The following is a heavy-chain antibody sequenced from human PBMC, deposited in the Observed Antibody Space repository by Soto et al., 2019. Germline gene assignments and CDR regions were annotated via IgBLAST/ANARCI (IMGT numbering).Heavy chain of an antibody. CDR3: ARQKGSIFGVARYYYYYMDV. J-gene: IGHJ6*03. CDR2: IYWDDDK. D-gene: IGHD3-3*01. V-gene: IGHV2-5*02. Sequence: TLVNPTQTLTLTCTFSGFSLSTSGVGVGWIRQPPGKALEWLALIYWDDDKRYSPSLKSRLTITKDTSKNQVVLTMTNMDPVDTATYYCARQKGSIFGVARYYYYYMDVWGKGTTVTVSS. CDR1: GFSLSTSGVG.